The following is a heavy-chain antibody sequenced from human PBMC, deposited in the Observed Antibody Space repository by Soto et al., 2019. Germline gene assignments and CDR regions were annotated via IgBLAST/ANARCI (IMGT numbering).Heavy chain of an antibody. CDR2: IIPIFGTA. D-gene: IGHD2-21*02. Sequence: QVQLVQSGAEVKKPGSSVKVSCKASGGTFSSYAISWVLQAPGQGLEWMGGIIPIFGTANYAQKFQGRVTITADKSTSTAYMELSSLRSEDTAVYYCARRGMVVTAGAFDIWGQGTMVTVSS. J-gene: IGHJ3*02. V-gene: IGHV1-69*06. CDR3: ARRGMVVTAGAFDI. CDR1: GGTFSSYA.